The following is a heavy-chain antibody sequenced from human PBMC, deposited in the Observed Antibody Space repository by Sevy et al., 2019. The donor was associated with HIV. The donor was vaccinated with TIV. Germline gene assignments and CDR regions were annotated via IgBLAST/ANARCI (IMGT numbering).Heavy chain of an antibody. CDR3: ARDRCTDGVCFRSGYFDY. CDR2: ISFDGRNE. V-gene: IGHV3-30*04. J-gene: IGHJ4*01. CDR1: EFTFGNHA. D-gene: IGHD2-8*01. Sequence: GGSLRLSCAASEFTFGNHAIHWVRQAPGKGLEWVAIISFDGRNEHYADSVKGRFTISRDNSKNTVYLQMTRLRTEDTAVYYCARDRCTDGVCFRSGYFDYWGQGTLVTVSS.